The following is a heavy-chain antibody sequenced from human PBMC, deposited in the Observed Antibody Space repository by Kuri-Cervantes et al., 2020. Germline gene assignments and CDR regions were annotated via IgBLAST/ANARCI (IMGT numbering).Heavy chain of an antibody. CDR3: ARGKSHGDYYYYYYMDV. J-gene: IGHJ6*03. V-gene: IGHV3-30*01. D-gene: IGHD4-17*01. CDR1: GFTFSSYA. CDR2: ISYDGSNK. Sequence: GGSLRLSCAASGFTFSSYAMHWVRQAPGKGLEWVAVISYDGSNKYYADSVKGRFTISRDNSKNTLYLQMNSLRAKDTAVYYCARGKSHGDYYYYYYMDVWGKGTTVTVSS.